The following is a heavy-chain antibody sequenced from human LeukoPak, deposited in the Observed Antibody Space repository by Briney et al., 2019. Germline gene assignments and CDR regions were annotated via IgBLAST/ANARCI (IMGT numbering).Heavy chain of an antibody. CDR2: IIPIFGTA. D-gene: IGHD3-10*01. CDR3: ARWDGSGSYPIDY. Sequence: SVTVSCKASGGTFSSYAISWVRQAPGQGLEWMGGIIPIFGTANYAQKFQGRVTITADESTSTAYMELSSLRSEDTAVYYCARWDGSGSYPIDYWGQGTLVTVSS. J-gene: IGHJ4*02. CDR1: GGTFSSYA. V-gene: IGHV1-69*13.